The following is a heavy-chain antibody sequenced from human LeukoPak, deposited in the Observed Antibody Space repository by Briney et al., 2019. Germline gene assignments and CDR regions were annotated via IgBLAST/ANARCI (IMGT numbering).Heavy chain of an antibody. J-gene: IGHJ4*02. D-gene: IGHD6-19*01. CDR2: ISSDGSST. CDR1: GFTFSSYW. Sequence: GGSLRLSCAASGFTFSSYWMHWVRQAPGKGLVWVSRISSDGSSTSYADSVKGRFTISRDNAKNTLYLQMNSLRAEDTAVYYCARGGYSSGWYLYDYWGQGTLVTVSS. V-gene: IGHV3-74*01. CDR3: ARGGYSSGWYLYDY.